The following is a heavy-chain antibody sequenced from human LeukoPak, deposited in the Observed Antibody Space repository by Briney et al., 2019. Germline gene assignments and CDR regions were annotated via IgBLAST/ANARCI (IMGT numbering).Heavy chain of an antibody. J-gene: IGHJ4*03. V-gene: IGHV4-34*01. Sequence: SETLSLTCAVYGGSFSSYYWSWIRQSPGKGLEWIAEINHRGDTNYNPSVESRVTISVDTSKNQFSLKVTSLTAADTAVYYCARGPTISETGYFDYWGQGTLVTVSS. CDR2: INHRGDT. CDR1: GGSFSSYY. D-gene: IGHD1-1*01. CDR3: ARGPTISETGYFDY.